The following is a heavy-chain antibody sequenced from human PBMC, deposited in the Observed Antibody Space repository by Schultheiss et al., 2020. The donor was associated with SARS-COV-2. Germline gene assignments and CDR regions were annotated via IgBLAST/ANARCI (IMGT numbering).Heavy chain of an antibody. CDR3: ARDLRSSGEYFQH. CDR2: IRSSGRDI. CDR1: GFTFGTYN. V-gene: IGHV3-21*01. D-gene: IGHD6-6*01. J-gene: IGHJ1*01. Sequence: GGSLRLSCAASGFTFGTYNMHWVRQAPGKGLEFVASIRSSGRDIYYADSMQGRFTVSRDNANNSLYLQMHSLRAEDTAVYYCARDLRSSGEYFQHWGQGTLVTVSS.